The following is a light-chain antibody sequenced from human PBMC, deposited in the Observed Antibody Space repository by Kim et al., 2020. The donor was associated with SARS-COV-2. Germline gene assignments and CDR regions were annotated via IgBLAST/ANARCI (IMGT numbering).Light chain of an antibody. V-gene: IGKV1-5*03. CDR1: QSISSW. J-gene: IGKJ4*01. CDR3: QQYNSYLLT. CDR2: KAS. Sequence: DIQMTQSPSTMSASVGDRVTITCRASQSISSWLAWYQQKPGKAPKLLIYKASSLESGVPSRFSGSGSGTEFTLTISSLQPDDFATYYCQQYNSYLLTFGGGTKVDIK.